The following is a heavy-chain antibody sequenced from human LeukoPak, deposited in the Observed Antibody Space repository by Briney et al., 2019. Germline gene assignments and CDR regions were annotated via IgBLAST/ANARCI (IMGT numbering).Heavy chain of an antibody. CDR1: GFTFSGST. CDR2: IRSKANNYAT. V-gene: IGHV3-73*01. J-gene: IGHJ4*02. Sequence: GGSLRLSCAASGFTFSGSTIHWVRQASGEGLEWVGRIRSKANNYATAYATSVKGRFTLSRDDSNNTAYLQMNSLNTEDTAMYYCTTRSPARYCSDGACYSSADYWGQGTLVTVSS. D-gene: IGHD2-15*01. CDR3: TTRSPARYCSDGACYSSADY.